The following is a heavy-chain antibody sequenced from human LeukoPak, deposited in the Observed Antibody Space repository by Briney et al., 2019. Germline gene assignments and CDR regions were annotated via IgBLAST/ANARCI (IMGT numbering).Heavy chain of an antibody. CDR3: ARRFRSSSLYGVDIVYYFDY. CDR2: INPNTGGT. CDR1: GYTFTDYY. V-gene: IGHV1-2*02. Sequence: ASVKVSCKASGYTFTDYYIHFLRLAPGQGLEWMGWINPNTGGTNYAQKFQGRISMTRDTSISTSYMHLARLISDDTAVYYCARRFRSSSLYGVDIVYYFDYWGQGTLVTVSS. J-gene: IGHJ4*02. D-gene: IGHD6-13*01.